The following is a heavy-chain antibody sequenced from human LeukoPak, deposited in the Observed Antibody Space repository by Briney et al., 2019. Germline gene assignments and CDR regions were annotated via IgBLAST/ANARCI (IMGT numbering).Heavy chain of an antibody. J-gene: IGHJ3*02. D-gene: IGHD5-24*01. V-gene: IGHV4-59*11. CDR3: ARIPIEMATINDAFDI. CDR2: IYYSGST. CDR1: GGSISSHY. Sequence: PSETLSLTCTVSGGSISSHYWSWIRQPPGKGLEWIEYIYYSGSTNYNPSLKSRVTISVDTSKNQFSLKLSSVTAADTAVYYCARIPIEMATINDAFDIWGQGTMVTVSS.